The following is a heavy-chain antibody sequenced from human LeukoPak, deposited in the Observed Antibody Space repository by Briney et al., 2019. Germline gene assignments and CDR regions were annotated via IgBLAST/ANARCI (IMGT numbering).Heavy chain of an antibody. J-gene: IGHJ4*02. Sequence: PSETLSLTCTVSGGSISRGSYYGRWIRQPAGKGLQWIGRIYTSGSTNYNPSLKSRFTISVDTSKNQFSLKLSSVTAADTAVYCCARELLWFGELRGYFDYWGQGTLVTVSS. CDR1: GGSISRGSYY. V-gene: IGHV4-61*02. D-gene: IGHD3-10*01. CDR3: ARELLWFGELRGYFDY. CDR2: IYTSGST.